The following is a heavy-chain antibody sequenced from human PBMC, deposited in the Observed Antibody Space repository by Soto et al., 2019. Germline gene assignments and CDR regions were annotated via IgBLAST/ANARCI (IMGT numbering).Heavy chain of an antibody. J-gene: IGHJ3*02. CDR3: TTGIKQAGVDAFDI. CDR1: GFTFSNAW. Sequence: EVQLVESGGGLVKPGGSLRLSCAASGFTFSNAWMSWVRQAPGKGLAWVGRIKSKTDGGTTDYAAPVKGRFTISRDDSKNTLYLQMNSLKTEDTAVYYCTTGIKQAGVDAFDIWGQGTMVTVSS. V-gene: IGHV3-15*01. D-gene: IGHD1-20*01. CDR2: IKSKTDGGTT.